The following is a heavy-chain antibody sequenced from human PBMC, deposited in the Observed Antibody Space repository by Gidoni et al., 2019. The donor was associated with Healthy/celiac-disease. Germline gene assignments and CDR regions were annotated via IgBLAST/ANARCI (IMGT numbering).Heavy chain of an antibody. CDR2: ISGSGGST. D-gene: IGHD6-13*01. V-gene: IGHV3-23*01. Sequence: EVQLLESGGGLVQPGGSLRLSGAASGFTFSSYAMSWVRQAPGKGLECVSAISGSGGSTYYADSVKGRFTISRDNSKNTLYLQMNSLRAEDTAVYYCAKGLIAAAGGDWFDPWGQGTLVTVSS. J-gene: IGHJ5*02. CDR3: AKGLIAAAGGDWFDP. CDR1: GFTFSSYA.